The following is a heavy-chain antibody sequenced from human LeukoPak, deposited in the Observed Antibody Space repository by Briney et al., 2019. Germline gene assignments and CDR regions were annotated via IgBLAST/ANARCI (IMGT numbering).Heavy chain of an antibody. CDR1: GFTFSSYW. D-gene: IGHD4-11*01. V-gene: IGHV3-74*01. J-gene: IGHJ4*02. CDR3: ANLRVTREGETG. CDR2: INSDGSST. Sequence: PGGSLRLSCAASGFTFSSYWMHWVRQAPGKGLVWVSRINSDGSSTGYAGSVKGRFTISRDNAKNTLYLQMNSLRTEDTAVYYCANLRVTREGETGWGQGTLVTVSS.